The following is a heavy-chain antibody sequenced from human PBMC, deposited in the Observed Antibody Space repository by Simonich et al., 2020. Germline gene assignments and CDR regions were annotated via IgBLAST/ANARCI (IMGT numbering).Heavy chain of an antibody. Sequence: QVQLVQSGAEVKKPGSSVKVSCKASGGTFSSYAISWVRQAPGQGLEWMGGSIPNLGIANYAQKFQGRVTITADKSTSTAYMELSSLRSEDTAVYYCARTNTMRELDTMVRGVDYFDYWGQGTLVTVSS. D-gene: IGHD3-10*01. CDR1: GGTFSSYA. CDR2: SIPNLGIA. CDR3: ARTNTMRELDTMVRGVDYFDY. V-gene: IGHV1-69*09. J-gene: IGHJ4*02.